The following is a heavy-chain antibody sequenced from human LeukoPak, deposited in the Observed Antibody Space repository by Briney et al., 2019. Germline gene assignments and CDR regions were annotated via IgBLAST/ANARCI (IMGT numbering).Heavy chain of an antibody. V-gene: IGHV4-4*07. J-gene: IGHJ5*02. Sequence: SSETLSLTCTVSGGSISSYYWSWIRQPAGKALEWTGRIYTSGSTNYNPSLKSRVTMSVDTSKNQFSLKLSSVTAADTAVYYCARAGYSSGWYAFDPWGQGTLVTVSS. D-gene: IGHD6-19*01. CDR1: GGSISSYY. CDR3: ARAGYSSGWYAFDP. CDR2: IYTSGST.